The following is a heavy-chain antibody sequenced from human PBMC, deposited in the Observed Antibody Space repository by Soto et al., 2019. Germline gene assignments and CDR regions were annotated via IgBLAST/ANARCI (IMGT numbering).Heavy chain of an antibody. Sequence: PSETLSLTCSVSGGSISRSNQYWGWIRQPPGKGLEWIGTFYYGGNSFYNPSLRSRVTISENTSKNQFSLQLNSVTAADTAVYYCARLPQALYQQNWFDPWGQGTLVTVSS. CDR1: GGSISRSNQY. J-gene: IGHJ5*02. D-gene: IGHD2-2*01. CDR3: ARLPQALYQQNWFDP. V-gene: IGHV4-39*01. CDR2: FYYGGNS.